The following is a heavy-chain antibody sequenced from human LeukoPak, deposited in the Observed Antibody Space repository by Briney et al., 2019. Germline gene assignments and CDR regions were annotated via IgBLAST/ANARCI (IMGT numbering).Heavy chain of an antibody. Sequence: GRSPRLSCAASGFSFISYGMHWVRQAPGKGLEWVGVISDDGRNKDYADSVKGRFTISRDNSKNTLYLQMNSLRAEDTAVYYCAKRPSDYGDYVSYFDYWGQGTLVTVSS. V-gene: IGHV3-30*18. CDR3: AKRPSDYGDYVSYFDY. J-gene: IGHJ4*02. CDR2: ISDDGRNK. CDR1: GFSFISYG. D-gene: IGHD4-17*01.